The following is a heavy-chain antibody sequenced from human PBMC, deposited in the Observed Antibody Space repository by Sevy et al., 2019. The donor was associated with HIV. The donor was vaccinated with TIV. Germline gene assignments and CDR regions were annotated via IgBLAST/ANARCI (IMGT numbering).Heavy chain of an antibody. CDR3: ASSPLLSYCGGDCPYYFDY. V-gene: IGHV4-34*01. CDR1: GGSFSGYY. Sequence: SEILSLTCAVYGGSFSGYYWSWIRQPPGKGLEWIGEINHSGSTNYNPSLKSRVTISVDTSKNQFSLKLSSVTAADTAVYYCASSPLLSYCGGDCPYYFDYWGQGTLVTVSS. D-gene: IGHD2-21*02. CDR2: INHSGST. J-gene: IGHJ4*02.